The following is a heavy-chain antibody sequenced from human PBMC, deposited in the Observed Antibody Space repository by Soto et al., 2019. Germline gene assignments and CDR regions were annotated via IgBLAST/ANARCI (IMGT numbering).Heavy chain of an antibody. CDR3: ARSIVLVTAADY. Sequence: QVQLVQSGAEVKKPGASVKVSCKASGYTFTSYAMHWVRKAPGQRLEWMGWINAGNGNTKYSQKFQGRVTITRDTSASTAYMELSSLRSEDTSVYYCARSIVLVTAADYWGQGTLVTVSS. CDR1: GYTFTSYA. CDR2: INAGNGNT. D-gene: IGHD2-21*02. J-gene: IGHJ4*02. V-gene: IGHV1-3*01.